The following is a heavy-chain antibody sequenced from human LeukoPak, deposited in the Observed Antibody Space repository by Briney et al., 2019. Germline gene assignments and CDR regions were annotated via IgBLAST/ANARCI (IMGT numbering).Heavy chain of an antibody. Sequence: GGSLRLSCAASGFTFSSYAMSWVRQAPGKGLEWVSAISGSGGSTYYADSVKGRFTISRDNSKNTLYLQMNSLRAEDTAVYYCARTMVQGVIITSYFDYWGQGTLVTVSP. CDR1: GFTFSSYA. CDR3: ARTMVQGVIITSYFDY. D-gene: IGHD3-10*01. CDR2: ISGSGGST. J-gene: IGHJ4*02. V-gene: IGHV3-23*01.